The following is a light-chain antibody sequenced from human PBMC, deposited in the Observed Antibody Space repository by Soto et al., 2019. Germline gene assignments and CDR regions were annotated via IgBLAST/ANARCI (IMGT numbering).Light chain of an antibody. CDR1: SSNIWGNS. V-gene: IGLV1-51*01. CDR2: DAN. CDR3: ATWICSLTAYV. Sequence: CELKQAPSGMAGPGQKVTSSCSGNSSNIWGNSVSWYQQLPGTAPKLPIYDANKRPSGIPDRFSGSKSGTAATLGSTVFQTGYYFNYSGATWICSLTAYV. J-gene: IGLJ1*01.